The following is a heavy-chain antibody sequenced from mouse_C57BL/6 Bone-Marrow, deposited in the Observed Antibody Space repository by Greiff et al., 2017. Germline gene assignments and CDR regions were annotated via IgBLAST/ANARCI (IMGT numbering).Heavy chain of an antibody. V-gene: IGHV1-4*01. Sequence: QVQLQQSGAELARPGASVKMSCKASGYTFTSYTMHWVQQRPGQGLEWIGYINPSSGYTKYNQKFKDKATLTADKSSSTAYMQLSSLTSEDSAVYYCARSRTGGYWGQGTTLTVSS. J-gene: IGHJ2*01. CDR3: ARSRTGGY. CDR2: INPSSGYT. D-gene: IGHD4-1*01. CDR1: GYTFTSYT.